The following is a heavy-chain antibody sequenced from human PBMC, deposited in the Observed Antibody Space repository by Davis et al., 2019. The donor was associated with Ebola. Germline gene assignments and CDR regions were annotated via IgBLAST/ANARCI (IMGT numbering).Heavy chain of an antibody. Sequence: MPSETLSLTCAVYGGSFSGYYWSWIRQSPGKGLEWIGEMNDSGNINYNPSLKSRVTISVDTSKNQFSLKLSSVTAADTAVYYCARDTSYWGQGTLVTVSS. D-gene: IGHD3-16*01. CDR1: GGSFSGYY. CDR2: MNDSGNI. V-gene: IGHV4-34*01. J-gene: IGHJ4*02. CDR3: ARDTSY.